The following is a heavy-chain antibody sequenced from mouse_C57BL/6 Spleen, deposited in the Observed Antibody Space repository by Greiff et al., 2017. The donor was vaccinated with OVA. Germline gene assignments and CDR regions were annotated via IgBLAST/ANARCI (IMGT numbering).Heavy chain of an antibody. CDR1: GYTFTSYW. Sequence: QVHVKQPGAELVKPGASVKLSCKASGYTFTSYWMHWVKQRPGRGLEWIGRIDPNSGGTKYNEKFKSKATLTVDKPSSTAYMQLSSLTSEDSAVYYCASVGDYDYDVGWFAYWGQGTLVTVSA. V-gene: IGHV1-72*01. CDR2: IDPNSGGT. D-gene: IGHD2-4*01. J-gene: IGHJ3*01. CDR3: ASVGDYDYDVGWFAY.